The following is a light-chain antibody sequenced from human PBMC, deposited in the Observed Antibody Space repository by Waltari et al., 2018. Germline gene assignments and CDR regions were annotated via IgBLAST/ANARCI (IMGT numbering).Light chain of an antibody. Sequence: IQMTQSPSSLSASVGDRVTITCRASQDIDNYINWYQQKSGKAPKLLMYYTSTLPTGVPSRFSGSGSGTQFTLTISSLQLEDFATYYCQQSYITPRTFGQGTKVDFK. CDR3: QQSYITPRT. J-gene: IGKJ1*01. CDR1: QDIDNY. V-gene: IGKV1-39*01. CDR2: YTS.